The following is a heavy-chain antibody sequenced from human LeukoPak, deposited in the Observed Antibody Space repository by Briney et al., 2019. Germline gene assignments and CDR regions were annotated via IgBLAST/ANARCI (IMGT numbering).Heavy chain of an antibody. CDR2: IIPIFGTA. CDR1: GGTFSSYA. CDR3: ARVSIAAAGTGHYFDY. J-gene: IGHJ4*02. Sequence: ASVKVSCKASGGTFSSYAISWVRQAPGQGLEWMGGIIPIFGTANYAQKFQGRVTITADKSTSTAYMELSSLRSEDTAVYYCARVSIAAAGTGHYFDYWGQGTLVTVSS. V-gene: IGHV1-69*06. D-gene: IGHD6-13*01.